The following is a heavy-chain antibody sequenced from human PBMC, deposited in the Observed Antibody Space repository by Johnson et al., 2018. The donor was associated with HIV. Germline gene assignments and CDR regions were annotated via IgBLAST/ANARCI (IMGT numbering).Heavy chain of an antibody. J-gene: IGHJ3*01. D-gene: IGHD1-1*01. Sequence: VKLVESGGGLVQPGGSLRLSCAASGFTFSSYEMNWVRQAPGKGLEWVSYISSSGSTIYYADSVKGRFTISRDNAKNSLFLQMNSLRAEDTAVYYCAKGDWNDVQDAFDLWGQGTMVTVSS. CDR1: GFTFSSYE. CDR3: AKGDWNDVQDAFDL. CDR2: ISSSGSTI. V-gene: IGHV3-48*03.